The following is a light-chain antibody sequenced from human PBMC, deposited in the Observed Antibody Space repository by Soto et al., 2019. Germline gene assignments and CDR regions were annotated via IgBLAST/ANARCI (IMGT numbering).Light chain of an antibody. CDR2: KAS. V-gene: IGKV1-5*03. J-gene: IGKJ4*01. Sequence: DIQMTQSPSTLSASVGDRVTISCRASQSISSGLAWYQQKPGKAPMLLIYKASSLESGVPSRFSGSGSGTEFTLTISSLQPDDFATYYCQQYNSYSLTFGGGTKVEIK. CDR1: QSISSG. CDR3: QQYNSYSLT.